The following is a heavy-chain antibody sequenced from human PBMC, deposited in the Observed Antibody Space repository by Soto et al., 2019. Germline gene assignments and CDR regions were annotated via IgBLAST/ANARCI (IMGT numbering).Heavy chain of an antibody. CDR2: IWYDGSNK. CDR1: GFIFSNYG. V-gene: IGHV3-33*01. Sequence: PGGSLRLSCAASGFIFSNYGMHWVRQAPGKGLEWVAVIWYDGSNKYYADSVKGRFTISRHNSYNTLYLQMDRLRVEDTAVYYCASAYCTSPTCLNWFDPWGRGTLVTVSS. D-gene: IGHD2-2*01. CDR3: ASAYCTSPTCLNWFDP. J-gene: IGHJ5*02.